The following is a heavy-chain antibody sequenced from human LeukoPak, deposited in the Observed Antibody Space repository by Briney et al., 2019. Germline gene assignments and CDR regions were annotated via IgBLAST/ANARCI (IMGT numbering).Heavy chain of an antibody. CDR2: ISSSSSYI. V-gene: IGHV3-21*01. J-gene: IGHJ4*02. D-gene: IGHD2-8*01. CDR3: APRYCTNGVCYPDY. Sequence: GGSLRLSCAASGFTFSSYSMNWVRQAPGKGLEWVSSISSSSSYIYYADSVKGRFTISRDNAKNSLYLQMNSLRAEDTAVYCCAPRYCTNGVCYPDYWGQGTLVTVSS. CDR1: GFTFSSYS.